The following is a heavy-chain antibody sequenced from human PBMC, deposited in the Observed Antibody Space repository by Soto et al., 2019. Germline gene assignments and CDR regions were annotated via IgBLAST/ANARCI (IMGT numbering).Heavy chain of an antibody. V-gene: IGHV1-18*01. Sequence: QVQLVQSGAEVKKPGASVKVSCKASGYTFTSYGISWVRQAPGQGLEWMGWISAYNGNTNYAQKLQGRVTMTTDTSTSTAYMELSSLRSDDTAVYYCARDPYGDYLPGWYNWFAPWGQGTLVTVSS. D-gene: IGHD4-17*01. J-gene: IGHJ5*02. CDR1: GYTFTSYG. CDR2: ISAYNGNT. CDR3: ARDPYGDYLPGWYNWFAP.